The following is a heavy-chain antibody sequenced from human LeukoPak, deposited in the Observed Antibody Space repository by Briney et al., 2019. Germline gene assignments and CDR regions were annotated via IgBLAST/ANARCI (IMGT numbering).Heavy chain of an antibody. CDR3: ARVRLYDDFDY. CDR1: GFTFSSYW. J-gene: IGHJ4*02. CDR2: INSDGSST. Sequence: HPGGSLRLSCAASGFTFSSYWMHWVRQAPGKGLVWVSRINSDGSSTSYADSVKGRFTISRDNAKTTLYLQMNSLRAEDTAVYYCARVRLYDDFDYWGQGTLVTVSS. V-gene: IGHV3-74*01. D-gene: IGHD3-3*01.